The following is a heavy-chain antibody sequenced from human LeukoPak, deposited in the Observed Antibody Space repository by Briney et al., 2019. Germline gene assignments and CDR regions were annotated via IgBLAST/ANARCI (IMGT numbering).Heavy chain of an antibody. CDR1: GFTFSNYW. V-gene: IGHV3-74*01. D-gene: IGHD6-19*01. J-gene: IGHJ4*02. CDR3: VRMQRSVADDY. CDR2: IKDDGKMT. Sequence: PGGSLRLSCAASGFTFSNYWMHWVRQVPGKGLVWVSRIKDDGKMTDYADSVKGRFTISRDNAKNTLYLQMSSLRVEDTAVYYCVRMQRSVADDYWGQGTLVTVSS.